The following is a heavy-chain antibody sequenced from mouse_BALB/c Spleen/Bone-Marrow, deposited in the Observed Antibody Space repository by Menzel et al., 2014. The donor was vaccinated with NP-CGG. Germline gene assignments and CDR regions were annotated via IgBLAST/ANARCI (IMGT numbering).Heavy chain of an antibody. J-gene: IGHJ4*01. CDR3: SRVRRDALDY. Sequence: SGAELVKPGASVKLSCKASGYTFTSYYMYWVKQRPGQGLEWFGEINPSNGGTNFNEKFKNKATLTVDKSSSTAYMQLSSLTSEHSAVYYCSRVRRDALDYWGQGTSVTVSS. CDR2: INPSNGGT. CDR1: GYTFTSYY. V-gene: IGHV1-53*01.